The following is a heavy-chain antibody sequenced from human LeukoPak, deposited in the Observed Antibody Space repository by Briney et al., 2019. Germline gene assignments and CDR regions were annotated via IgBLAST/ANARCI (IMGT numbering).Heavy chain of an antibody. CDR3: ARYPDYGGNRG. CDR2: INHSGST. Sequence: SETLSLTCAVYGGSFSGYYWSWIRQPPGKGLEWIGEINHSGSTYYNPSPKSRVTISVDTSKNQFSLKLSSVTAADTAVYYCARYPDYGGNRGWGQGTLVTVSS. J-gene: IGHJ4*02. V-gene: IGHV4-34*01. CDR1: GGSFSGYY. D-gene: IGHD4-23*01.